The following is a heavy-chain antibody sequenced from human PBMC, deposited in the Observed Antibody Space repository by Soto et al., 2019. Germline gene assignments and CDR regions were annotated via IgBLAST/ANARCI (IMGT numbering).Heavy chain of an antibody. CDR2: NNPQIGGT. Sequence: ASVKVSCKASEYTFTDHHIHWERQAPGQGLEWMGWNNPQIGGTNYAQNFQGWVTMTRDTYISTASMELSRLLTDDTAVYHCATARGAEVKHAFDIWGQGTMLAVSS. CDR1: EYTFTDHH. J-gene: IGHJ3*02. V-gene: IGHV1-2*04. D-gene: IGHD1-26*01. CDR3: ATARGAEVKHAFDI.